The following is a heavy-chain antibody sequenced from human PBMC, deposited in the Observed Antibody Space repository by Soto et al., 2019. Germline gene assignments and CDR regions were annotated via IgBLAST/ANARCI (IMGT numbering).Heavy chain of an antibody. Sequence: SVKVSCKASGGTFSSYAISWVRQAPGQGLEWMGGIIPIFGTANYAQKFQGRVTITADESTSTAYMELSSLRSEDTAVYYCAGPELNSGYDSSFDYWGQGTLVTVSS. CDR2: IIPIFGTA. CDR1: GGTFSSYA. CDR3: AGPELNSGYDSSFDY. D-gene: IGHD5-12*01. J-gene: IGHJ4*02. V-gene: IGHV1-69*13.